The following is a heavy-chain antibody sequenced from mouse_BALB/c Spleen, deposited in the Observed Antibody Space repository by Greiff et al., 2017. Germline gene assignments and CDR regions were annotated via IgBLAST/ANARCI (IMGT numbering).Heavy chain of an antibody. CDR2: ISSGSSTI. Sequence: VQLKESGGGLVQPGGSRKLSCAASGFTFSSFGMHWVRQAPEKGLEWVAYISSGSSTIYYADTVKGRFTISRDNPKNTLFLQMTSLRSEDTAMYYCARSGGRRGYAMDYWGQGTSVTVSS. J-gene: IGHJ4*01. CDR1: GFTFSSFG. V-gene: IGHV5-17*02. D-gene: IGHD1-1*01. CDR3: ARSGGRRGYAMDY.